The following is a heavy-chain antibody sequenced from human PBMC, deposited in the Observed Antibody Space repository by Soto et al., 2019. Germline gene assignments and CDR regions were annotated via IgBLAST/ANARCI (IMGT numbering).Heavy chain of an antibody. J-gene: IGHJ4*02. CDR3: ARLPPSSCSGGICSPY. D-gene: IGHD2-15*01. V-gene: IGHV3-11*01. CDR2: ISTNGRNI. CDR1: GFIFSDYY. Sequence: VQLVESGGGSVKPGGSLRLSCVASGFIFSDYYMSWIRQTPGRGLEWASYISTNGRNIYYADSVKGRFTISRDNTKNSLYLQMNSLIAEATAVYYCARLPPSSCSGGICSPYWGQGTLVTVSS.